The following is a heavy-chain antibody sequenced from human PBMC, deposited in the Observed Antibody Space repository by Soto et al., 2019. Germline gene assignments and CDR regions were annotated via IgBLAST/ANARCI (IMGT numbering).Heavy chain of an antibody. V-gene: IGHV3-21*01. D-gene: IGHD3-3*01. Sequence: PGGSLRLSCAASGFTFSSYSMNWVRQAPGKGLEWVSSISSSSSYIYYADSVKGRFTISRDNAKNSLYLQMNSLRAEDTAVYYCARDPELRFLEWPTSYGMDVWGQGNTVTVSS. CDR1: GFTFSSYS. CDR3: ARDPELRFLEWPTSYGMDV. CDR2: ISSSSSYI. J-gene: IGHJ6*02.